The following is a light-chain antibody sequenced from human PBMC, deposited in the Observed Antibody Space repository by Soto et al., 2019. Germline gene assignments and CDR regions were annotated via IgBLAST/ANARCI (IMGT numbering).Light chain of an antibody. Sequence: DIQMTQSPSTLSSSVGDRVTITCRASQSIRTGLAWYQQKPGKAPNILIYDASTLESGVPSRFSGSGSGTEFTLTISCLQPDDFATYYCQHYSTVWAFGQGTKVDIK. CDR2: DAS. CDR3: QHYSTVWA. CDR1: QSIRTG. V-gene: IGKV1-5*01. J-gene: IGKJ1*01.